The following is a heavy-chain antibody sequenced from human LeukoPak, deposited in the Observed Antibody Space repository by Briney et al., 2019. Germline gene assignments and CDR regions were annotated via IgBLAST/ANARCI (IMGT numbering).Heavy chain of an antibody. J-gene: IGHJ4*02. CDR1: GFTFSSYS. D-gene: IGHD3-22*01. Sequence: PGGSLRLSCAASGFTFSSYSMNWVRQAPGKGLEGVSSISSSSSYIYYADSVKGRFTISRDNAKNSLYLQMNSLRAEDTAVYYCARVNYYDSSGYPYYFDYWGQGTLVTVSS. CDR3: ARVNYYDSSGYPYYFDY. V-gene: IGHV3-21*01. CDR2: ISSSSSYI.